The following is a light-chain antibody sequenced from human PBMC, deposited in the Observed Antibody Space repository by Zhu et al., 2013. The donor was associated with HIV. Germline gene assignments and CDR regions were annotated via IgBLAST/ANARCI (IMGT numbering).Light chain of an antibody. V-gene: IGKV3-11*01. CDR2: GAS. Sequence: ELVLTQSPGTLSLSPGERVILSCRASQTVSSSYLAWYQQKPGQAPRLLIYGASNRAIGIPARFSGSGSGTDFNLTISGLEPEDFAVYYCQHRSDWPLSFGGGTRVDVK. CDR3: QHRSDWPLS. J-gene: IGKJ4*01. CDR1: QTVSSSY.